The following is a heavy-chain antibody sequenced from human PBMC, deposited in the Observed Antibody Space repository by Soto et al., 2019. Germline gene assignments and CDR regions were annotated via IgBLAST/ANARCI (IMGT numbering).Heavy chain of an antibody. Sequence: QVQLVESGGGVVQPGRSLRLSCAASGFTFSSYGMQWVRRAPGKGLEWVAVIWHDGSNQYYADSVKCRFTISRDNSNNILYLQLNSLRAEDTAVYYCARERGQIDYWGQGIQVNVSS. CDR1: GFTFSSYG. V-gene: IGHV3-33*01. J-gene: IGHJ4*02. CDR3: ARERGQIDY. CDR2: IWHDGSNQ.